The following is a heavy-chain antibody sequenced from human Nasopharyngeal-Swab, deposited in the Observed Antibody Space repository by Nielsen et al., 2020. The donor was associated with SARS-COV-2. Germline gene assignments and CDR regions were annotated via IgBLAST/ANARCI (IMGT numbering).Heavy chain of an antibody. V-gene: IGHV5-51*01. Sequence: QVSCKGSGYSFTSYWIGWVRQMPGKGLEWMGIIYPGDSDTRYSPSFQGQVTISADKSISTAYLQWSSLKASDTAMYYCARHGTQGPYQAGAFDIWGQGTMVTVSS. CDR3: ARHGTQGPYQAGAFDI. J-gene: IGHJ3*02. D-gene: IGHD1-26*01. CDR2: IYPGDSDT. CDR1: GYSFTSYW.